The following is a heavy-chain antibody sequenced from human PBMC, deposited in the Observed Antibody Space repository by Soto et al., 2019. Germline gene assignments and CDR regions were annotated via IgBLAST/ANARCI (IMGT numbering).Heavy chain of an antibody. Sequence: SETLSLTCTVSGGSISSYYWSWIRQPPGKGLEWIGYIYYSGSTNYNPSLKSRVTISVDTSKNQFSLKLSSVTAADTAVYYCATTPYDYGDYEEGYLHPIDYWGQGTLVTVSS. J-gene: IGHJ4*02. CDR3: ATTPYDYGDYEEGYLHPIDY. D-gene: IGHD4-17*01. CDR2: IYYSGST. CDR1: GGSISSYY. V-gene: IGHV4-59*01.